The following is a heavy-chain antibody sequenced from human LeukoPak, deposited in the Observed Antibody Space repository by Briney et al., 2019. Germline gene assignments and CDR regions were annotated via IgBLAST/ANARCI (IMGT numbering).Heavy chain of an antibody. D-gene: IGHD5-12*01. CDR3: AKDGAWLRFDD. CDR2: ISPGGGPT. J-gene: IGHJ4*02. Sequence: GGSLRLSCAASGLTFSMPAMDWVRQAPGKGLEWVSGISPGGGPTYYADSVKGRFTISRDDSKNTLYLQMKNLRAEDTAVYYCAKDGAWLRFDDWGQGILVTVSS. V-gene: IGHV3-23*01. CDR1: GLTFSMPA.